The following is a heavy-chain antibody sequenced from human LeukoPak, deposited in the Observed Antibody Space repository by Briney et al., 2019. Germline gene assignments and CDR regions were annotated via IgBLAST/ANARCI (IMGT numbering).Heavy chain of an antibody. CDR1: GFTFSSYS. Sequence: PGGSLRLSCAASGFTFSSYSMNWVRQAPGKGLEWVSSISSSSGYIYYADSVKGRFTISRDNAKNSLYLQMNSLRAEDTAVYYCARELTRYGSGIPWGQGTLVTVSS. CDR2: ISSSSGYI. J-gene: IGHJ4*02. D-gene: IGHD3-10*01. V-gene: IGHV3-21*01. CDR3: ARELTRYGSGIP.